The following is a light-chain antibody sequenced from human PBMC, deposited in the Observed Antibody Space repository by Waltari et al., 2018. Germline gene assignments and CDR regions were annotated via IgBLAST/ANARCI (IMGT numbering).Light chain of an antibody. CDR2: AAD. CDR3: QSGNTFPLGLT. Sequence: DIQLTQSPSSVSASVGGSVTNTCRASQGISTWLAWYQQKPGKAPKLLIYAADTLESGVPSRFSGSGFGTDFTLTINSLQPEDFATYYCQSGNTFPLGLTFGGGTKVEIK. V-gene: IGKV1D-12*01. CDR1: QGISTW. J-gene: IGKJ4*01.